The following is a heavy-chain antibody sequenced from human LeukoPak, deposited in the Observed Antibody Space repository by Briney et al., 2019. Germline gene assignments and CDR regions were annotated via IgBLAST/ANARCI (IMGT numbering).Heavy chain of an antibody. CDR3: VRRTSGSYSDY. V-gene: IGHV4-61*01. CDR2: FYYSGST. CDR1: GDSVTSANHY. D-gene: IGHD1-26*01. Sequence: PSETLSLTCTVSGDSVTSANHYWSWIRQPPGKGLEWIGYFYYSGSTNYNPSLKSRVSISVDTSKNQFSLNLNSVTAADTAVYYCVRRTSGSYSDYWGQGTLVTVSS. J-gene: IGHJ4*02.